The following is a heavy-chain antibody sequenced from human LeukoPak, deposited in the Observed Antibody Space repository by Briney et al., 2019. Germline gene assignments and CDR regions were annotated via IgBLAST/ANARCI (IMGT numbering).Heavy chain of an antibody. CDR3: ARCYYDSAGYYPPRY. Sequence: SETLSLTCTVSGGSISSSSYYWGWIRHPPGKGLEWIGSIHYSGSTYYNPSLKSRVTISVDTSKNQLSLKLSSVTAADTAVYYCARCYYDSAGYYPPRYWGQGTLVTVSS. CDR1: GGSISSSSYY. D-gene: IGHD3-22*01. CDR2: IHYSGST. J-gene: IGHJ4*02. V-gene: IGHV4-39*01.